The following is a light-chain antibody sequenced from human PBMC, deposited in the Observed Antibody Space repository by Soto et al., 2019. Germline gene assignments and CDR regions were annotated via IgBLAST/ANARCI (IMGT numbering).Light chain of an antibody. CDR2: GAS. J-gene: IGKJ1*01. Sequence: EVLMTQSPATLSLSLGERATLSCWASETVATNLAWYQQKPGQAPRLLISGASTRAAGISDRFRGSGSGTEFTLTISSLRSEDSAIYYCQQYFEWPPMTFGQGTKVEI. CDR1: ETVATN. V-gene: IGKV3-15*01. CDR3: QQYFEWPPMT.